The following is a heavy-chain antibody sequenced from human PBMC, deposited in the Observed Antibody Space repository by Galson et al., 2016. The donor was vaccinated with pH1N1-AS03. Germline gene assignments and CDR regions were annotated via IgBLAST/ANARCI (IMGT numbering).Heavy chain of an antibody. D-gene: IGHD1-26*01. CDR3: AREKINVGADYYGMDV. CDR2: ITSRGST. V-gene: IGHV3-23*01. J-gene: IGHJ6*02. CDR1: GSIFSNYA. Sequence: LRLSCAASGSIFSNYAMSWVRQAPGKGLEWVSAITSRGSTYYADSVKGRFTISRDNSKNTLYLQVNSLRAEDTAVYYCAREKINVGADYYGMDVWGQGTTVTVSS.